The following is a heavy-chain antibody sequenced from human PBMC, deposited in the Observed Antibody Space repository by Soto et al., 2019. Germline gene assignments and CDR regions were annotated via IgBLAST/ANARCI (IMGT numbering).Heavy chain of an antibody. CDR1: GGSVSDNTYY. V-gene: IGHV4-61*05. Sequence: SETLSLTCSVSGGSVSDNTYYWSWIVQPPGKRLEWIGYVYYSGTTNYNPSLKGRFTISRDNAKNSLYLQMNSLRAEDTAVYYCARVPPARPYSSSTYYFDYWGQGTLVTVSS. CDR3: ARVPPARPYSSSTYYFDY. J-gene: IGHJ4*02. CDR2: VYYSGTT. D-gene: IGHD6-6*01.